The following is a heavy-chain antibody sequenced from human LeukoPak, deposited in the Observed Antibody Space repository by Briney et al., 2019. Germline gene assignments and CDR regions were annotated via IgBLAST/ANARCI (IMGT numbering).Heavy chain of an antibody. Sequence: PGGSLRLSCAASGFTFSSYGMSWVRQAPGKGLEWVSAISGSGGSTYYADSVKGRFTISRDNSKNTLYLQMNSLRAEDTAVYYCAKLDYGGNARNFDYWGQGTLVTVSS. CDR3: AKLDYGGNARNFDY. V-gene: IGHV3-23*01. D-gene: IGHD4-23*01. CDR2: ISGSGGST. J-gene: IGHJ4*02. CDR1: GFTFSSYG.